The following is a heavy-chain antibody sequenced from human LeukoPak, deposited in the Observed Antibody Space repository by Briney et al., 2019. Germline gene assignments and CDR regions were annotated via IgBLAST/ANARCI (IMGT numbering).Heavy chain of an antibody. Sequence: SETLSLTCTVSGYSISSGYYWGWIRQPPGKGLEWIGSIYHSGSTYYNPSLNYNPSLKSRVTISVDPSKKQFSLKLNSVTAADTAVYYCARSLDYGDYRSPYYYNYMDVWGKGTTVTISS. CDR3: ARSLDYGDYRSPYYYNYMDV. J-gene: IGHJ6*03. V-gene: IGHV4-38-2*02. D-gene: IGHD4-17*01. CDR2: IYHSGST. CDR1: GYSISSGYY.